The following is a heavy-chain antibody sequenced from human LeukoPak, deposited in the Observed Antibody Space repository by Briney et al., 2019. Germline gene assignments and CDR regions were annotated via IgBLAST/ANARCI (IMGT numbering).Heavy chain of an antibody. CDR3: VRDQGSSWFYYGLDV. CDR1: GFTFGTYW. J-gene: IGHJ6*02. V-gene: IGHV3-7*01. Sequence: GGSLRLSCAASGFTFGTYWMNWFRQAPGKGLEWVANIKQDGSEQFYVDSVRGRFTISRDNARSSLYLEMNRLRVEDTAVYYCVRDQGSSWFYYGLDVWGQGTTVTVSS. D-gene: IGHD6-13*01. CDR2: IKQDGSEQ.